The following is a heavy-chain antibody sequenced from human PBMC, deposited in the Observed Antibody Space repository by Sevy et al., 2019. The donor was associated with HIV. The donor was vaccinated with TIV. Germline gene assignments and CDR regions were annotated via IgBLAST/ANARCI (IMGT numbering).Heavy chain of an antibody. V-gene: IGHV4-59*01. D-gene: IGHD6-13*01. Sequence: SETLSLTCTVSGGSISSYYWSWIRQPPGKGLEWIGYIYYSGSTNYNPSLKSRVTISVDTSKNQFSLKLSSVTAADTAVYYCARAQVGYSSSWYLDYWGQGTLVTVSS. CDR3: ARAQVGYSSSWYLDY. CDR2: IYYSGST. CDR1: GGSISSYY. J-gene: IGHJ4*02.